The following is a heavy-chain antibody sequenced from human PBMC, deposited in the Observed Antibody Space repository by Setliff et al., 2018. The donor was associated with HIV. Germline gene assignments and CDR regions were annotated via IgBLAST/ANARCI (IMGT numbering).Heavy chain of an antibody. D-gene: IGHD1-26*01. CDR2: IYHSGST. J-gene: IGHJ4*02. CDR3: ARGDTRNYYGGDYFDS. CDR1: GGSISGYF. V-gene: IGHV4-59*01. Sequence: SETLSLTCTVSGGSISGYFWNWIRQPPGKGLEWIGYIYHSGSTNYNPSLESRVSISVDTSKNQFSLKLSSVTAADTAVYYCARGDTRNYYGGDYFDSWGQGSLVTVSS.